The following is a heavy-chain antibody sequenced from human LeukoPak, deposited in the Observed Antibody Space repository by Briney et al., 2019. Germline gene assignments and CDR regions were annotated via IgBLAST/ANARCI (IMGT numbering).Heavy chain of an antibody. CDR1: GYTFTDYY. D-gene: IGHD2-2*01. CDR2: INPNTGGT. CDR3: ARDRSRVLDY. V-gene: IGHV1-2*02. Sequence: SVKASCKPSGYTFTDYYMHWVRQAPGQGLECRGWINPNTGGTNYPQKFHRRVNLPRHTAISTVYRDLSRLRSDDTAVYYCARDRSRVLDYWGQGTLVTVSS. J-gene: IGHJ4*02.